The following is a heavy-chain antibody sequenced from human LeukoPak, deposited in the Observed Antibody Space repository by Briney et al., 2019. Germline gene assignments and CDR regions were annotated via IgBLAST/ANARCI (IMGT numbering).Heavy chain of an antibody. CDR3: ATPYYYYYYYGMDA. D-gene: IGHD3-10*01. Sequence: ASVKVSCKASGYTFTSYDINWVRQATGQGLEWMGWMNPNSGNTGYAQKFQGRVTMTRNTSISTAYMELSSLRSEDTAVYYCATPYYYYYYYGMDAWGQGTTVTVSS. CDR1: GYTFTSYD. V-gene: IGHV1-8*01. CDR2: MNPNSGNT. J-gene: IGHJ6*02.